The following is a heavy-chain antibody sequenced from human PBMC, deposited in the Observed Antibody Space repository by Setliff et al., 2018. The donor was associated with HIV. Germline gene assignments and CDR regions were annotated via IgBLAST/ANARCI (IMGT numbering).Heavy chain of an antibody. CDR2: ISGYNGNT. J-gene: IGHJ4*02. CDR1: GYTFTNYG. V-gene: IGHV1-18*01. Sequence: ASVKVSCKASGYTFTNYGISWVRQAPGQGLEWMGWISGYNGNTNCAQKFQGRVTMTTDTSTRTAYMELRSLRSDDTAVYYCARDSRSSIAPYNFDYWGQGTVVTVSS. D-gene: IGHD6-6*01. CDR3: ARDSRSSIAPYNFDY.